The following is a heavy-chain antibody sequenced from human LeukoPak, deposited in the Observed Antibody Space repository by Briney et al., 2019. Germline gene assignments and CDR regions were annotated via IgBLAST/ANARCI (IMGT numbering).Heavy chain of an antibody. D-gene: IGHD2/OR15-2a*01. Sequence: SETLSLTCTVSGDSISSSSGYYWGWIRQPPGKGLEWIGSISYSGTTYYNPSLKSRVTIFEDTSKNQFSLKLSSVTAADTAVYYCARLLRRDNWFDPWGQGTLVTVSS. CDR1: GDSISSSSGYY. V-gene: IGHV4-39*01. CDR3: ARLLRRDNWFDP. J-gene: IGHJ5*02. CDR2: ISYSGTT.